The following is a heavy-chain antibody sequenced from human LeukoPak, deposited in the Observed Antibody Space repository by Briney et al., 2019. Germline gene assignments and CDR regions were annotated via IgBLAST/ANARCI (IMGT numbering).Heavy chain of an antibody. J-gene: IGHJ4*02. V-gene: IGHV4-30-2*02. D-gene: IGHD3-10*01. CDR2: IYHSGST. CDR3: ARTLLWFGEEWGYYFDY. Sequence: PSETLSLTCTVSGGSISSGGYYWSWIRQPPGKGLEWIGYIYHSGSTYYNPSLKSQVTISVDRSKNQFSLKLSSVTAADTAVYYCARTLLWFGEEWGYYFDYWGQGTLVTVSS. CDR1: GGSISSGGYY.